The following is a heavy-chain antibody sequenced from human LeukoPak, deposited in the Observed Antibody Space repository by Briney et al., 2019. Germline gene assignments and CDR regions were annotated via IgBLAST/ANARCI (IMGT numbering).Heavy chain of an antibody. CDR3: ARDVPNDAAAFLDY. V-gene: IGHV3-66*01. CDR2: IFTDDTT. CDR1: GLTVSGNC. Sequence: GGSLRLSCAASGLTVSGNCMNWVRQAPGKGLEWVSAIFTDDTTYYGDSVKGRFTISRDNSKNTLYLQMNSLRAEDTAVYYCARDVPNDAAAFLDYWGQGTLVSVSS. J-gene: IGHJ4*02. D-gene: IGHD6-25*01.